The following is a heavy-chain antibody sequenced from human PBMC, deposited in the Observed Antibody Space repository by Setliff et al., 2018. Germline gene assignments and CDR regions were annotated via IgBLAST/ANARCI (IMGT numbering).Heavy chain of an antibody. V-gene: IGHV4-61*09. D-gene: IGHD3-10*01. J-gene: IGHJ4*02. CDR2: IHTSGST. Sequence: SETLSLTCTVSGDSISSGSYYWSWIRQPAGKGLEWIGQIHTSGSTNYHPSLRSRVTISRDTSKNQFSLKLTSVTAADTAVYFCARSLSSGSYWNPRPFYSDSWGQGTLVTVSS. CDR1: GDSISSGSYY. CDR3: ARSLSSGSYWNPRPFYSDS.